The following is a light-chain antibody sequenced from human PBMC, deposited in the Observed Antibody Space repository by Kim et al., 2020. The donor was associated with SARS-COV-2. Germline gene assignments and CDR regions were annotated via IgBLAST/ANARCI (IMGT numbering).Light chain of an antibody. J-gene: IGKJ1*01. CDR3: QQRET. V-gene: IGKV3-11*01. CDR1: QSVSSY. Sequence: ATLSLSPGERATLSCRASQSVSSYLAWYQQKPGQAPRRLIYDASNRATGIPARFSGSGSGTDFTLTISSLEPEDFAVYYCQQRETFGQGTKVDIK. CDR2: DAS.